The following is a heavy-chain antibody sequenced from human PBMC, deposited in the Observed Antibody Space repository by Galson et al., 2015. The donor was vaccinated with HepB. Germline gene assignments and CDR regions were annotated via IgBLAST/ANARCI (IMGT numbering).Heavy chain of an antibody. CDR2: TYYRSKWYN. CDR1: GDSVSSNSAA. J-gene: IGHJ6*02. Sequence: CAISGDSVSSNSAAWNWIRQSPSRGLEWLGRTYYRSKWYNDYAVSVKSRITINPDTSKNQFSLQLNSVTPEDTAVYYCARAGIDVVVVAVTYYYYYYGTDVWGQGTTVTVSS. D-gene: IGHD2-15*01. V-gene: IGHV6-1*01. CDR3: ARAGIDVVVVAVTYYYYYYGTDV.